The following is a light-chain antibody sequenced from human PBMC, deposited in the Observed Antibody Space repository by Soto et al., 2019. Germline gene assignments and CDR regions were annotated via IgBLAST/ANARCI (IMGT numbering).Light chain of an antibody. J-gene: IGKJ1*01. V-gene: IGKV1-5*01. CDR2: DDS. Sequence: DIQLAQSPSTLSASVGDRVTITCRASQYISTNLAWYQQKPGKAPKLLIYDDSSLQSGVPSRFSGSGSGTEFTLTISSLQPDDFGTYYCQQYNDYWTFGQGTKVDIK. CDR3: QQYNDYWT. CDR1: QYISTN.